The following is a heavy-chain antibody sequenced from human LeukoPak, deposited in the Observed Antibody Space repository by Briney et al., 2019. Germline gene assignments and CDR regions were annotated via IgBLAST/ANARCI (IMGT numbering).Heavy chain of an antibody. CDR3: AKDTVSSQIYYYYGMDV. CDR2: ISGRGGST. J-gene: IGHJ6*02. V-gene: IGHV3-23*01. CDR1: GFTFSSYS. Sequence: GGSLRLSCAASGFTFSSYSMNWVRQAPGKGLEWVSAISGRGGSTYYADSVKGRFTISRDNSKNTLYLQMNSLRAEDTAVYYCAKDTVSSQIYYYYGMDVWGQGTTVTVSS. D-gene: IGHD6-13*01.